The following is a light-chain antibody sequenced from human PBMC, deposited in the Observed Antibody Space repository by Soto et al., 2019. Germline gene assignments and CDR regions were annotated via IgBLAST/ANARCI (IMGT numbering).Light chain of an antibody. CDR1: QNISSN. J-gene: IGKJ1*01. V-gene: IGKV3-15*01. Sequence: EIVMTQSPATLSVSPGERDTVSCRASQNISSNLAWYQQIPGQAPRVLIDGASTRATGIPARFSGSGSGTEFTLTISSLQTEDFAVYYCQQYNNWLWTFGQGTKVEIK. CDR3: QQYNNWLWT. CDR2: GAS.